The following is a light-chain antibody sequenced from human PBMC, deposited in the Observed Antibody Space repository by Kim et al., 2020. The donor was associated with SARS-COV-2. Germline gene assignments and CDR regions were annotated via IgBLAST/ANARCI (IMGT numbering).Light chain of an antibody. CDR3: QQYASASYT. CDR1: QSIISSY. J-gene: IGKJ2*01. CDR2: AAS. Sequence: IVLTQSPGTLSLSPGERATLSCRASQSIISSYLAWYQQKPGQPPRLLIYAASNRATGVPDRFSGSVSGTDFTLTISRLEPEDLGVYYCQQYASASYTFGQGTKLEI. V-gene: IGKV3-20*01.